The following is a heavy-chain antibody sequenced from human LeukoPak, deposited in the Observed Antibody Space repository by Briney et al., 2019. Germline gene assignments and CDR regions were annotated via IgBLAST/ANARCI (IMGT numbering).Heavy chain of an antibody. CDR3: ARVSVGAGRQDY. CDR2: ISAYNGIT. D-gene: IGHD1-26*01. Sequence: ASVKVSCKASGYTFTSYGISWVRQAPGQGLEWMGWISAYNGITNYAQKLQGRVTMTTDTSTSTAYMELRSLRSDDTAVYYCARVSVGAGRQDYWGQGTLVTVSS. V-gene: IGHV1-18*01. CDR1: GYTFTSYG. J-gene: IGHJ4*02.